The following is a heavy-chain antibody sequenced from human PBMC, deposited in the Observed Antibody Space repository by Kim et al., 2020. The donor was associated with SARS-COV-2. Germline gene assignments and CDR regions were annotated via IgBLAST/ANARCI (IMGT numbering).Heavy chain of an antibody. D-gene: IGHD3-22*01. CDR3: AKGVYYDSSGYYNWFDP. CDR2: ISGSGGST. J-gene: IGHJ5*02. Sequence: GGSLRLSCAASGFTFSSYAMSWVRQATGKGLEWVSAISGSGGSTYYADSVKGRFTISRDNSKNTLYLQMNSLRAEDTAVYYCAKGVYYDSSGYYNWFDPWGQGTLVTVSS. CDR1: GFTFSSYA. V-gene: IGHV3-23*01.